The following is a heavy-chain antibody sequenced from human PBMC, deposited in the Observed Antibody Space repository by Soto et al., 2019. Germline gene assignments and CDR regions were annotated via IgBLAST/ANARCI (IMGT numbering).Heavy chain of an antibody. CDR1: GGSVSSCSYY. V-gene: IGHV4-61*01. D-gene: IGHD1-26*01. CDR3: AKDLGYVGATDYSYYGMDV. J-gene: IGHJ6*02. CDR2: IYYSGST. Sequence: AETLSSACTVSGGSVSSCSYYWSWIRQPPVKVLEWIGYIYYSGSTNYNPSLKSRVTISVYTSKNQFSLKLSSVTAADTAVYYCAKDLGYVGATDYSYYGMDVWGQATTVTVSS.